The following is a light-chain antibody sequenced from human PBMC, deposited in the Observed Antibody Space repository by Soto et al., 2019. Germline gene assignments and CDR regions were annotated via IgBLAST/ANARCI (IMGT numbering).Light chain of an antibody. Sequence: ELVLTQSPATLSVSPGERATLSCRASQGVGSTLAWYQQEPGRAPRLLIYDASTRATGIPARFSGAGSGTEFTLTISSLQSDVFAVYYCQHYLTWPLTFGGGTRVEI. CDR1: QGVGST. J-gene: IGKJ4*01. CDR3: QHYLTWPLT. CDR2: DAS. V-gene: IGKV3-15*01.